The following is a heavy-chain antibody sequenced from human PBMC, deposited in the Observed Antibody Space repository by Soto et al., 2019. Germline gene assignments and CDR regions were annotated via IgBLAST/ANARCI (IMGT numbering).Heavy chain of an antibody. CDR3: ARVETCSSTSCYSVFDY. Sequence: GGSLRLSCAASGFTFSSYWMHWVRQAPGKGLVWVSRINSDGSSTTYADSVKGRFTISRDNAKNTLYLQMNSLRAEDTAVYYCARVETCSSTSCYSVFDYWGQGT. D-gene: IGHD2-2*01. CDR1: GFTFSSYW. CDR2: INSDGSST. V-gene: IGHV3-74*03. J-gene: IGHJ4*02.